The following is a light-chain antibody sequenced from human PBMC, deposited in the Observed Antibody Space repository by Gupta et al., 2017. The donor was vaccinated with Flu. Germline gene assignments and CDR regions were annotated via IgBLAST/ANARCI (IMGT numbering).Light chain of an antibody. CDR3: QSYDNILSGSVV. J-gene: IGLJ2*01. Sequence: QSVLTQPPSVSGAPGQRVTISCTGSSSHIGAGYDVHWYPHLPGTAPKLLIYGNSNRHAGGPDRFSCSNSGASASLAITGLQAEDEADYYCQSYDNILSGSVVFGGGTKLTVL. CDR2: GNS. V-gene: IGLV1-40*01. CDR1: SSHIGAGYD.